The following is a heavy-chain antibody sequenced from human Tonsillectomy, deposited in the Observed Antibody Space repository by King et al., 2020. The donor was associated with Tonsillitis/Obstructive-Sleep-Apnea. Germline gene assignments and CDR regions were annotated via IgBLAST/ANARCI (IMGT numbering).Heavy chain of an antibody. J-gene: IGHJ5*02. CDR2: INHSGST. CDR3: ARGRWFCSSTSCSSNWFDP. D-gene: IGHD2-2*01. Sequence: VQLQQWGAGLLKPSETLSLTCAVYGGSFSGYYWSWIRQPPGKGLEWIGEINHSGSTNYNPSLKSRVTISVDTSKNQFSLKLSSVTAADTAVYYCARGRWFCSSTSCSSNWFDPWGQGTLVTVSS. CDR1: GGSFSGYY. V-gene: IGHV4-34*01.